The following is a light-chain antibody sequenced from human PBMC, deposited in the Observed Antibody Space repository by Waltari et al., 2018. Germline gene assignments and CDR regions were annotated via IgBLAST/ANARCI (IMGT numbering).Light chain of an antibody. Sequence: QSVLPQPPSVSGAPGQRVTIPCTGSGSYIGPGHGVHWYPQLPRAAPKLPIYGSTSRPLGVPDRFFGSTSGTSASLAITGLQAEDEADYYCQSYDTSLMTVVFGGGTKLTVL. V-gene: IGLV1-40*01. J-gene: IGLJ3*02. CDR2: GST. CDR3: QSYDTSLMTVV. CDR1: GSYIGPGHG.